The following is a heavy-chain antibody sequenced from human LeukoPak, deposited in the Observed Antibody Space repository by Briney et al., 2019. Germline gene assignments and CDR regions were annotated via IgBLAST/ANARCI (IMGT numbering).Heavy chain of an antibody. Sequence: SETLSLTCSVSGGSSSNYYWSWIRQPPGRGLEWIGYIYYSGSTNSNASLKSRVTIFVDPSKTQFSLKLSSVTAADTAVYYCASYSSGYFGYWGQGTLVTVSS. CDR3: ASYSSGYFGY. CDR2: IYYSGST. CDR1: GGSSSNYY. V-gene: IGHV4-59*01. J-gene: IGHJ4*02. D-gene: IGHD6-25*01.